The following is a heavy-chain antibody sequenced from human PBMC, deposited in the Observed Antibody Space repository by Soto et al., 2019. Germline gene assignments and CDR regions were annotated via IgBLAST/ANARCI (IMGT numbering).Heavy chain of an antibody. J-gene: IGHJ4*01. D-gene: IGHD3-3*01. CDR2: IIPLFGTE. CDR1: GGSFSTYA. Sequence: QVHLVQSGAEVKKPGSSVKVSCKASGGSFSTYAINWLRQAPGQGLEWMGGIIPLFGTENYAQNFQDRFTFTADKSTTTAYMEGRSLTSEDTAVYYCATGFWRGPIAHYFDYWGPGTLVTVSS. CDR3: ATGFWRGPIAHYFDY. V-gene: IGHV1-69*06.